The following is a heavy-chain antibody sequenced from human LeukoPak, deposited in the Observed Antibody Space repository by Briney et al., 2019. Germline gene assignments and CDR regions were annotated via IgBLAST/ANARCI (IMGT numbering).Heavy chain of an antibody. J-gene: IGHJ3*02. CDR3: ARGLWGSSWYPRPRDAFDI. CDR1: GWSFSGYY. CDR2: INHSGST. D-gene: IGHD6-13*01. V-gene: IGHV4-34*01. Sequence: PAETLSLTCTAYGWSFSGYYWSWIRQPPGKGLEWIGEINHSGSTNYNPSLKSRVTISVDTSKNQFSLKLSSVTAADTAVYYCARGLWGSSWYPRPRDAFDIWGQGTMVTVSS.